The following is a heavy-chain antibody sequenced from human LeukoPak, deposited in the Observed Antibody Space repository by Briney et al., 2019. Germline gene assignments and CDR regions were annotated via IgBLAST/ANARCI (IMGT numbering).Heavy chain of an antibody. CDR1: GFTFRSYA. V-gene: IGHV3-7*01. Sequence: PGGSLRLSCAASGFTFRSYAMSWVRQAPGKGLQWVANIKQGGSQKYYVDSVKGRFTISRDDVKNSLYLEMNFLRAEDTAVYYCAREMSESYGMDVWGQGTTVTVSS. D-gene: IGHD3-10*01. CDR3: AREMSESYGMDV. CDR2: IKQGGSQK. J-gene: IGHJ6*02.